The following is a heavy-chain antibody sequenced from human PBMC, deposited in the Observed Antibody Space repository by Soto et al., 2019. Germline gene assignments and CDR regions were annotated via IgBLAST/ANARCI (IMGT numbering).Heavy chain of an antibody. CDR1: GYTFTSYA. J-gene: IGHJ6*02. V-gene: IGHV1-3*01. D-gene: IGHD5-12*01. Sequence: ASVKVSCKASGYTFTSYAMHWVRQAPGQRLEWMGWINAGNGNTKCSQKFQGRVTITRDTSASTAYMELSSLRSEDTAVYYCARDGRWLQFGYYYYGMDVRGQGTTVTVSS. CDR2: INAGNGNT. CDR3: ARDGRWLQFGYYYYGMDV.